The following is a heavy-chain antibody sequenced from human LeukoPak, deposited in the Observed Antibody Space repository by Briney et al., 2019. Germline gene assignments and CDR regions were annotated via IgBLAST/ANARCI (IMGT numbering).Heavy chain of an antibody. D-gene: IGHD3-22*01. Sequence: GGSLRLSCAASGFTFSTYGMHWVRQAPGKGLEWVAVISYDGSNKYYADSVKGRFTISRDNSKNTLYLQMNSLRAEDTAVYYCAKNLYYYDSSGYSDYWGQGTLVTVSS. V-gene: IGHV3-30*18. CDR2: ISYDGSNK. CDR1: GFTFSTYG. CDR3: AKNLYYYDSSGYSDY. J-gene: IGHJ4*02.